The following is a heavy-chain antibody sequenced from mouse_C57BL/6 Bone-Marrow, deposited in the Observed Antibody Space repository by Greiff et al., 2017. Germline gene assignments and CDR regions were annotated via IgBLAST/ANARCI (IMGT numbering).Heavy chain of an antibody. J-gene: IGHJ4*01. CDR2: LSSGGGYT. Sequence: DVKLVESGGDLVKPGGSLKLSCAASGFTFSSYGMSWVRQTPDKRLEWVATLSSGGGYTYYPDSVKGRFTISRDNAKNTLYLQMSSLKSEDTAMYYCARQGGGYYARDYWGQGTSVTVSS. V-gene: IGHV5-6*02. CDR1: GFTFSSYG. CDR3: ARQGGGYYARDY.